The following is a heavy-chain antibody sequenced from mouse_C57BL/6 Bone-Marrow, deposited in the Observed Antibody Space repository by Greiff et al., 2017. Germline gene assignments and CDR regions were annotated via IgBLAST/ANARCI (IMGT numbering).Heavy chain of an antibody. J-gene: IGHJ2*01. Sequence: EVKLQESGGGLVQPGGSMKLSCAASGFTFSDSWMDWVRQSPEKGLEWVAEISNKANNHATYYAVSVKGRFTISRADSKISVYLQMNSLIAEDSGVYYCTADYSSSGYYFDYWGQGTTLTVSS. D-gene: IGHD1-1*01. CDR3: TADYSSSGYYFDY. V-gene: IGHV6-6*01. CDR1: GFTFSDSW. CDR2: ISNKANNHAT.